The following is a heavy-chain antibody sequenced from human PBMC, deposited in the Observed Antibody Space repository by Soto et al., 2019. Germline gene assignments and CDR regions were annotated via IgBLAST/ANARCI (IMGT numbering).Heavy chain of an antibody. D-gene: IGHD6-6*01. J-gene: IGHJ4*02. CDR2: IKQDGSQK. CDR1: GFTFSNYW. CDR3: ARIGYSSSSNDY. Sequence: EVQLVESGGGLVQPGGSLRLSCATSGFTFSNYWMTWVRQAPGKGLEWVANIKQDGSQKYCVDSMKGRFTISRDTAKNSVYLQLNSLRAEDTAVYYCARIGYSSSSNDYWGQGTLVTVSA. V-gene: IGHV3-7*05.